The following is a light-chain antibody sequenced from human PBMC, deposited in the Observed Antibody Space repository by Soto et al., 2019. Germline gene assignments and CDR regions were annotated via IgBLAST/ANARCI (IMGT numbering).Light chain of an antibody. CDR2: EVS. J-gene: IGLJ1*01. V-gene: IGLV2-8*01. CDR1: SSDVGGYNY. Sequence: QSALTQPHSASGSPEPSVTISCTGTSSDVGGYNYFSWYQQHPGRSPKLMIYEVSKRPSGVPDRFSGSKSGNTASLTVSGLQAEDEADYYCSSYAGSNNLGVFGTWTKLTVL. CDR3: SSYAGSNNLGV.